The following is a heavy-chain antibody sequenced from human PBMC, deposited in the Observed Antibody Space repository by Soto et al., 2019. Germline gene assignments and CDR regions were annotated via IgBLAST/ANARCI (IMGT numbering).Heavy chain of an antibody. D-gene: IGHD3-22*01. V-gene: IGHV4-59*01. CDR3: ARRGTNYYDSSGYGYAFDI. CDR1: CGSISSYY. Sequence: TSETLSLTCTFSCGSISSYYWSWIRQPPGKGLEWIGYIYYSGSTNYNPSLKSRVTISVDTSKNQFSLKLSSVTAADTAVYYCARRGTNYYDSSGYGYAFDIWGQGTMVTVSS. J-gene: IGHJ3*02. CDR2: IYYSGST.